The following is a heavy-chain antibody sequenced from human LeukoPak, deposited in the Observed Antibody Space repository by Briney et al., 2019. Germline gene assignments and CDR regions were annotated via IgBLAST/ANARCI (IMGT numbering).Heavy chain of an antibody. CDR2: IIPIFGSA. CDR3: ARVVTPRYCTSTSCYSKGWFGP. V-gene: IGHV1-69*13. Sequence: SVKVSCKASGGTFRRFAMSWVRQAPGQGLEWMGGIIPIFGSANYAQKFQGRVTITADESTSTAYMELSNLRSEDTAVYYCARVVTPRYCTSTSCYSKGWFGPWGQGTLVTVSS. D-gene: IGHD2-2*01. CDR1: GGTFRRFA. J-gene: IGHJ5*02.